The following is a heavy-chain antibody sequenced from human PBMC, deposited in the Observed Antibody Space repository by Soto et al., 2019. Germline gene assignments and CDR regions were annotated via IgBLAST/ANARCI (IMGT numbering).Heavy chain of an antibody. CDR1: GGSFSGYY. J-gene: IGHJ4*02. D-gene: IGHD1-26*01. CDR2: INLSRST. V-gene: IGHV4-34*01. CDR3: ARELVHSGSYYYFDY. Sequence: TETLSLTCAVYGGSFSGYYWSWIRQPPGKGLEWIGEINLSRSTNYNPSLKSRISISLDTSKDQFSLQLTSVTAADTAVYYCARELVHSGSYYYFDYWGQGTLVKVSS.